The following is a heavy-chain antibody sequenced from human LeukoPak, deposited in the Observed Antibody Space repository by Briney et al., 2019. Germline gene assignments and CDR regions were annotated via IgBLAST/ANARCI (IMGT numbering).Heavy chain of an antibody. CDR1: GGTFSSYA. CDR3: ARVDTAMVEFDY. V-gene: IGHV1-69*01. Sequence: ASVKVSCKASGGTFSSYAISWVRQAPGQGLEWMGGIIPIFGTASYAQKFQGRVTITADESTSTAYMELSSLRSEDTAVYYCARVDTAMVEFDYWGQGTLVTVSS. J-gene: IGHJ4*02. CDR2: IIPIFGTA. D-gene: IGHD5-18*01.